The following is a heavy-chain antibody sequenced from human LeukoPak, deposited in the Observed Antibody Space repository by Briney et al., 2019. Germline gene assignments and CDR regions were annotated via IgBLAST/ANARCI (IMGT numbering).Heavy chain of an antibody. CDR1: GFTFSDYY. D-gene: IGHD2-8*01. CDR2: ISCSGSII. Sequence: PGGSLRLSCAVSGFTFSDYYMSWLRQAPGKGLEGVSYISCSGSIIFYADSVKGRFTISRDNAKNSLYLQMNSLRAEDTAVYYCARTQWDAFDIWGQVTMVTFSS. CDR3: ARTQWDAFDI. V-gene: IGHV3-11*01. J-gene: IGHJ3*02.